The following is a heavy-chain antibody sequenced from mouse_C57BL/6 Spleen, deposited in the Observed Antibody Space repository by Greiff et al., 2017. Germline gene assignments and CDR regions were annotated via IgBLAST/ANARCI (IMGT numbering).Heavy chain of an antibody. CDR3: ARSTMVTTRYFDV. V-gene: IGHV5-9*01. D-gene: IGHD2-2*01. J-gene: IGHJ1*03. CDR2: ISGGGGNT. CDR1: GFTFSSYT. Sequence: DVKLVESGGGLVKPGGSLKLSCAASGFTFSSYTMSWVRQTPEKRLEWVATISGGGGNTYYPDSVKGRFTISRDNAKNTLYLQMSSLRSEDTALYYCARSTMVTTRYFDVWGTGTTVTVSS.